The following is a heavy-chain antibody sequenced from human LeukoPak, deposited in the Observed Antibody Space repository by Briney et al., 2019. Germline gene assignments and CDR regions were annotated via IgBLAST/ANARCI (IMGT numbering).Heavy chain of an antibody. D-gene: IGHD2-2*01. CDR2: ISWNSGSI. J-gene: IGHJ4*02. CDR3: AKDIVVVPVAMSMDY. V-gene: IGHV3-9*01. CDR1: GFTFDDYA. Sequence: PGGSLRLSCAASGFTFDDYAMHWVRQAPGKGLEWVSGISWNSGSIGYAYSVKGRFTISRDNAKNSLYLQMNSLRAEDTALYYCAKDIVVVPVAMSMDYWGQGTLVTVSS.